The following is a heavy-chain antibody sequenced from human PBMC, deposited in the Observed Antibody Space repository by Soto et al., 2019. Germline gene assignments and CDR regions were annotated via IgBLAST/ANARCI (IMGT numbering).Heavy chain of an antibody. V-gene: IGHV1-69*13. CDR1: GGTFSSYA. J-gene: IGHJ6*02. CDR2: IIPIFGTA. Sequence: ASVKVSCKASGGTFSSYAISWVRQAPGQGLEWMGGIIPIFGTANYAQKFQGRVTITADESTSTAYMELSSLRSEDTAVYYCARGRYYYDSSGYYLGPYYYYGMDVWGQGTTVTVSS. D-gene: IGHD3-22*01. CDR3: ARGRYYYDSSGYYLGPYYYYGMDV.